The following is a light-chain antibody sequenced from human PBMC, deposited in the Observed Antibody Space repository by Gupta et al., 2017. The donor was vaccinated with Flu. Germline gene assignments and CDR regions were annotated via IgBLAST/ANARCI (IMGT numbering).Light chain of an antibody. CDR2: DAS. CDR1: EDISKY. CDR3: QLYDNPPPFT. J-gene: IGKJ4*01. V-gene: IGKV1-33*01. Sequence: DIQMTQSPSSVSASVGDRVTITCQASEDISKYLNWYQQKPGKAPKVLIYDASNWETGVPSRFSGSGFGTHFTFTISSRHPEDFATYYSQLYDNPPPFTFGRGTTVDIK.